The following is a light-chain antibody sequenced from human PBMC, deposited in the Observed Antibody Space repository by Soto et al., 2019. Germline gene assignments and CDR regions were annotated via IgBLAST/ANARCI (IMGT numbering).Light chain of an antibody. CDR2: KAS. Sequence: LQMTQSPSTLSASVGDTVTITCRASQSINSGLVWCQQKPGRAPKLLIYKASTLESGVPSRFSGSGSGTEFTLTISSLQPDDFATYYCQQYNYLWTFGQGTKVEIK. CDR1: QSINSG. CDR3: QQYNYLWT. V-gene: IGKV1-5*03. J-gene: IGKJ1*01.